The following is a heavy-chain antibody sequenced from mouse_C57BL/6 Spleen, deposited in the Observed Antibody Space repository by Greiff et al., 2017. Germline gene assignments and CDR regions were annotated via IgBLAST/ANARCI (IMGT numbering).Heavy chain of an antibody. CDR2: IDPSDSYT. CDR1: GYTFTSYW. Sequence: QVQLQQPGAELVMPGASVKLSCKASGYTFTSYWMPWVKQRPGQGLEWIGEIDPSDSYTNYNQKFKGKSTLTVDKSSSTAYMQLSSLTSEDSAVYYCARRYGSSLYWFDYWGQGTTRTVSA. CDR3: ARRYGSSLYWFDY. J-gene: IGHJ2*01. V-gene: IGHV1-69*01. D-gene: IGHD1-1*01.